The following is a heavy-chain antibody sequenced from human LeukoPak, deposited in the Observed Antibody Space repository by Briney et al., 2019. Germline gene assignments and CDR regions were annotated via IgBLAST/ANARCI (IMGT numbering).Heavy chain of an antibody. Sequence: SVKVSCKASGGTFSRYAISWVRQAPGQGLEWMGGIIPIFGTANYAQKFQGRVTITTDESTTTAYMELSSLRSEDTAVYYCATVEMATPFYWYFDLWGRGTLVTVSS. J-gene: IGHJ2*01. CDR1: GGTFSRYA. CDR2: IIPIFGTA. D-gene: IGHD5-24*01. V-gene: IGHV1-69*05. CDR3: ATVEMATPFYWYFDL.